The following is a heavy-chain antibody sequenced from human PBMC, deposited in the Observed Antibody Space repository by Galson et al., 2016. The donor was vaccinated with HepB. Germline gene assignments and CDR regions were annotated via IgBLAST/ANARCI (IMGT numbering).Heavy chain of an antibody. D-gene: IGHD6-19*01. CDR3: VKGGGYRSGWYKGAFGY. CDR1: GFTFSFYA. Sequence: PLRLSCAASGFTFSFYAMPWVRQAPGNGLEYVSAIRGNGSSTSYAHSVKGRFTISRDNSKNTLYLQMSSLRTEDTAVYYRVKGGGYRSGWYKGAFGYWGQGTLVTVSS. CDR2: IRGNGSST. J-gene: IGHJ4*02. V-gene: IGHV3-64D*06.